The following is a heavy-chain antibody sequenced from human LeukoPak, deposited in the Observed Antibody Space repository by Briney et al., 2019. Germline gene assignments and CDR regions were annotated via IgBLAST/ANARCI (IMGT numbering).Heavy chain of an antibody. CDR2: ISSSRYI. CDR3: ARNAVAGSHDY. Sequence: GGSLRLSCAASGFTFSSYSMNWVRQAPGKGLEWVSSISSSRYIYYADSVKGRFTISRDHAKNSLYLQMNSLRAEGTGDYYCARNAVAGSHDYWGQGTLVTVSS. CDR1: GFTFSSYS. J-gene: IGHJ4*02. D-gene: IGHD6-19*01. V-gene: IGHV3-21*01.